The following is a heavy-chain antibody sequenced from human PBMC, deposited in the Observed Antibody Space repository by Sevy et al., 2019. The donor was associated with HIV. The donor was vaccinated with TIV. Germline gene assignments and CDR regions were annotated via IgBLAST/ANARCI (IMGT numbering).Heavy chain of an antibody. CDR1: GFTFSDYY. V-gene: IGHV3-11*01. D-gene: IGHD3-10*01. CDR2: ISSSGSTI. Sequence: GGSLRLSCAASGFTFSDYYMSWIRQAPGKGLEWVSYISSSGSTIYYADSVKGRFTISRDNAKNSLYLQMNSLRAEDTAVYYCARDKYGSGSFVEGLGMDVWGQGTTVTVSS. J-gene: IGHJ6*02. CDR3: ARDKYGSGSFVEGLGMDV.